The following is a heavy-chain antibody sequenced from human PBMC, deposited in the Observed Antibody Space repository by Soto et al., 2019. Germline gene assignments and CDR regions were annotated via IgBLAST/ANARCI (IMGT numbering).Heavy chain of an antibody. CDR3: AREWSPSADLDY. V-gene: IGHV3-30-3*01. Sequence: QVQLVESGGGVVQPGRSLRLSCAASGFTLSSHSIQRVRQAPGKGLEWVAVISYDGSIKYYADAVKGRFTISRDNSKNAAYLQKYSLRAEGTAVFYCAREWSPSADLDYWGQGTLVIVSS. D-gene: IGHD1-26*01. CDR2: ISYDGSIK. J-gene: IGHJ4*02. CDR1: GFTLSSHS.